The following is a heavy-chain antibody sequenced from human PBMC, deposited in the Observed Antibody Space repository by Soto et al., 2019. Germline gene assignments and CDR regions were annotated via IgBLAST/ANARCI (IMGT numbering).Heavy chain of an antibody. CDR1: GDSVGNGPYY. J-gene: IGHJ6*02. CDR3: ARVGSSCHSGGCYYYYGLGV. CDR2: IYYSGST. V-gene: IGHV4-61*01. Sequence: QVQLQESGPGLVKPSETLSLSCLVSGDSVGNGPYYWSWIRQSPGEGLEWIAYIYYSGSTNVNPSLESRVNISIDMSKNQFFLELRSVTAADAAVYFCARVGSSCHSGGCYYYYGLGVWGQGTTVAISS. D-gene: IGHD1-26*01.